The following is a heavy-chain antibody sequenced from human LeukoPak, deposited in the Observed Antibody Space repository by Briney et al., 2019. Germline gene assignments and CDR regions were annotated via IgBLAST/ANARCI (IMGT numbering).Heavy chain of an antibody. V-gene: IGHV1-3*04. J-gene: IGHJ3*02. Sequence: GASVKVSCKASGYTFTSYAMHWVRQAPGQRLEWMGWISTYNDDRKYSPKFQGTVTITTDTSASTAYLELSSLRSEDTAVYYCARDRSSFSYAFDIWGQGTMVTVSS. CDR1: GYTFTSYA. CDR2: ISTYNDDR. D-gene: IGHD6-6*01. CDR3: ARDRSSFSYAFDI.